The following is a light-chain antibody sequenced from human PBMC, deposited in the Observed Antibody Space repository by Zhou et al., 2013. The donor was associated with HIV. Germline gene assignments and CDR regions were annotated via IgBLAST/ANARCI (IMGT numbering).Light chain of an antibody. V-gene: IGKV3D-20*01. Sequence: EIVMTQSPATLSVSPGERATLSCRASQSVSSNLAWYQQKPGLAPRLLMYDASTRATGIPDRFSGSGSGTDFNLTISRVEPEDTAVYYCQQYVSSVTFGQGTRLEVK. CDR3: QQYVSSVT. J-gene: IGKJ5*01. CDR1: QSVSSN. CDR2: DAS.